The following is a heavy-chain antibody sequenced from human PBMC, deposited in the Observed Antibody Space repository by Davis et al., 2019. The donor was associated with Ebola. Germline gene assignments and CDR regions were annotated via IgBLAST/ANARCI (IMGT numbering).Heavy chain of an antibody. CDR3: ARGKVLWFRGGYYYGMDV. Sequence: PSETLSLTCAVSGGSISSSNWWSWVRQPPGKGLEWIGEIYHSGSTNYNPSLKSRVTISVDKSKNQFSLKLSSVTAADTAVYYCARGKVLWFRGGYYYGMDVWGQGTTVTVSS. CDR1: GGSISSSNW. V-gene: IGHV4-4*02. J-gene: IGHJ6*02. CDR2: IYHSGST. D-gene: IGHD3-10*01.